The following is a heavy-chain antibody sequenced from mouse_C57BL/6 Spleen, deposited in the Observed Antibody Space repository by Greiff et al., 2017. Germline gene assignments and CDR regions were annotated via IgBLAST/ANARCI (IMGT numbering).Heavy chain of an antibody. Sequence: QVQLKQPGAELVRPGTSVKLSCKASGYTFTSYWMHWVKQRPGQGLEWIGVIDPSDSYTNYTQKFKGTATLTVDTSSSTAYMQLSSLTSEDSAVYYCARRGNSFDYWGQGTTLTVSS. V-gene: IGHV1-59*01. CDR3: ARRGNSFDY. CDR1: GYTFTSYW. CDR2: IDPSDSYT. D-gene: IGHD2-14*01. J-gene: IGHJ2*01.